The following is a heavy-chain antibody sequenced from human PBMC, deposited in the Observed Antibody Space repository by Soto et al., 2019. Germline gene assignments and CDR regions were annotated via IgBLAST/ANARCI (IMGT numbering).Heavy chain of an antibody. D-gene: IGHD1-1*01. CDR1: GGSISSSSYY. J-gene: IGHJ4*02. Sequence: QLQLQESGPGLVKPSETLSLTCTVSGGSISSSSYYWGWIRQPPGKGLEWIGSIYYSGSTYYNPSLKSRVTRSVDTSKNQFSLKLSSVTAADTAVYYCARTNSAPRYFVDYWGQGTLVTVSS. CDR2: IYYSGST. CDR3: ARTNSAPRYFVDY. V-gene: IGHV4-39*01.